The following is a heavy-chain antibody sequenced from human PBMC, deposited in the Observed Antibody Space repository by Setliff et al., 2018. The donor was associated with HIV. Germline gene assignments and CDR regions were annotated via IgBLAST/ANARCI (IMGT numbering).Heavy chain of an antibody. Sequence: SETLSLTCTVSGGSIRSGSYYWNWIRQPAGKGLEWIGRIYTSGSTNYNPSLKNRVAISVDTSKNQFSLNLTSVTAADTAVYYCARHGGITGTTDAFDIWGQGTMVTVSS. V-gene: IGHV4-61*02. CDR2: IYTSGST. CDR1: GGSIRSGSYY. D-gene: IGHD1-7*01. CDR3: ARHGGITGTTDAFDI. J-gene: IGHJ3*02.